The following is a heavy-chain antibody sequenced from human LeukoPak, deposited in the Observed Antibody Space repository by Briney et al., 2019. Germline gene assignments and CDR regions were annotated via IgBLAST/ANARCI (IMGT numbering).Heavy chain of an antibody. CDR3: AKGLNNGGAFDY. CDR2: IRYDGSNK. Sequence: GGSLRLSCAASGFTFSSYGMHWVRQAPGKGLEWVAFIRYDGSNKYYADSVKGRFTISRDNPKNTLYLQMNSLRVEDTAVYYCAKGLNNGGAFDYWGQGTLVTVSS. J-gene: IGHJ4*02. V-gene: IGHV3-30*02. D-gene: IGHD2-8*01. CDR1: GFTFSSYG.